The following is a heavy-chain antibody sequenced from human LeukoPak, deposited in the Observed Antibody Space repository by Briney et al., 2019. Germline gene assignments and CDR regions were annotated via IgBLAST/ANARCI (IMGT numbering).Heavy chain of an antibody. CDR1: GYTFTGYY. CDR3: ARISSSWSSSPVDY. D-gene: IGHD6-13*01. Sequence: VASVKVSCKASGYTFTGYYMHWVRQAPGQGLEWMGWINPNSGGTNYAQKFQGRVTMTRDTSISTAYMELSRLRSDDTAVYYCARISSSWSSSPVDYWSQGTLVTVSS. J-gene: IGHJ4*02. V-gene: IGHV1-2*02. CDR2: INPNSGGT.